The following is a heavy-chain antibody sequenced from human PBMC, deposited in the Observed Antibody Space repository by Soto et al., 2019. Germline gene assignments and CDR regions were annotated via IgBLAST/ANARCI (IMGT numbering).Heavy chain of an antibody. CDR2: IYTSGST. J-gene: IGHJ4*02. CDR3: ARLGMATIKGGFDY. Sequence: SETLSLTCTVSGGSISSYYWSWIRQPAGKGLERIGRIYTSGSTNYNPSLKSRVTMSVDTSKNQFSLKLSSVTAADTAVYYCARLGMATIKGGFDYWGQGTLVTVSS. D-gene: IGHD5-12*01. V-gene: IGHV4-4*07. CDR1: GGSISSYY.